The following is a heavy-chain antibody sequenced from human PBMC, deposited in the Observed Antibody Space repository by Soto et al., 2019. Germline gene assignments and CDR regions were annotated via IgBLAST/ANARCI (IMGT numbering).Heavy chain of an antibody. CDR3: AVGGGGTRY. CDR1: GYTFNSFA. D-gene: IGHD2-15*01. V-gene: IGHV1-3*01. CDR2: INPGDGYA. J-gene: IGHJ4*02. Sequence: QVHLVQSGAEVTKPGASVKVSCKTSGYTFNSFAIHWERQAPGQGLEWMAWINPGDGYAMILPKFPGRVTITRDTSATTAFMELNSLTSGDTAVYYCAVGGGGTRYRGQGTQGSVSS.